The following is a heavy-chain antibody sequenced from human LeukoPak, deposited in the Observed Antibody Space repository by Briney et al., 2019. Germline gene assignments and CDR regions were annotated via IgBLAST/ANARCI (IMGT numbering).Heavy chain of an antibody. D-gene: IGHD6-19*01. CDR3: ARGVSGWYGGVWFDP. CDR2: INHSGST. V-gene: IGHV4-34*01. Sequence: PSETLSLTCAVYGGSFSGYYWSWIRQPPGKGLEWIVEINHSGSTNYNPSLKSRGTISVDTSKNQFSLKLSSVTAADTAVYYCARGVSGWYGGVWFDPWGQGTLVTVSS. J-gene: IGHJ5*02. CDR1: GGSFSGYY.